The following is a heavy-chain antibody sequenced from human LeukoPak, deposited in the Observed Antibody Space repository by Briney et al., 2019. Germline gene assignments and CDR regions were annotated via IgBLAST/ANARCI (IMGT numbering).Heavy chain of an antibody. Sequence: PGGSLRLSCAASGFTFSAYEMNWIRQAPGKGLEWVSYISSSGGTTYYADSVRGRFTLSRDNAKNSLYLQMNSLRAEDTAVYYCATGFGGFLSLVYMDVWGKGTTVTISS. J-gene: IGHJ6*03. CDR2: ISSSGGTT. CDR1: GFTFSAYE. D-gene: IGHD3-10*01. CDR3: ATGFGGFLSLVYMDV. V-gene: IGHV3-11*01.